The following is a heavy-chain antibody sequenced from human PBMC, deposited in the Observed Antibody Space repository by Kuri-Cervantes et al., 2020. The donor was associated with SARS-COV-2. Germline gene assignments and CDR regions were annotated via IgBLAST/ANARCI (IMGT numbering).Heavy chain of an antibody. CDR2: ISYDGSNK. Sequence: GGSLRLSCAASGFTFSSYAMHWVRQAPGKGLEWVAVISYDGSNKYYADSVKGRFTISRDNSKNTLYLQMNSLRAEDTAVYYCARGVQLWFQGNYYYYYTDVWGKGTTVTVSS. J-gene: IGHJ6*03. D-gene: IGHD5-18*01. V-gene: IGHV3-30-3*01. CDR3: ARGVQLWFQGNYYYYYTDV. CDR1: GFTFSSYA.